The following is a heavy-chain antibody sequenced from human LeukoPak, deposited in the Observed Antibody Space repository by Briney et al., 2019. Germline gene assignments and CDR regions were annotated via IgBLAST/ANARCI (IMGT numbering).Heavy chain of an antibody. CDR1: GGSFSGYY. CDR2: INHSGST. CDR3: ATLGAVAGTKYYYYYLDV. D-gene: IGHD6-19*01. V-gene: IGHV4-34*01. Sequence: PSETLSLTCAVYGGSFSGYYWSWIRQPPGKGLEWVGEINHSGSTTYNPSLKSRVTISVDTSKNQFSLKLSSVTAADTAVYYCATLGAVAGTKYYYYYLDVWGKGTTVTVSS. J-gene: IGHJ6*03.